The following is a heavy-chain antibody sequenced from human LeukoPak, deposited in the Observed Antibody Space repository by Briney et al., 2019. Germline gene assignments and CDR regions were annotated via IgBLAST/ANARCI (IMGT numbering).Heavy chain of an antibody. D-gene: IGHD3-3*01. CDR3: ARVGRAYDFEDYLDY. V-gene: IGHV3-30*04. CDR2: LSYDGSQT. Sequence: PGRSLRLSCAASGFTFSNYAMHWVRQAPGRGLEWVTTLSYDGSQTYYADSVKGRFTISRDNTKNTLFLQMNSLRAEDTAIYYCARVGRAYDFEDYLDYWGQGTPVTVSS. CDR1: GFTFSNYA. J-gene: IGHJ4*02.